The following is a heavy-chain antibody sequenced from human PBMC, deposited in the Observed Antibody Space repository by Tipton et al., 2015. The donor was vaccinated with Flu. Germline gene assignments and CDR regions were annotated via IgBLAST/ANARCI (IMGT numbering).Heavy chain of an antibody. V-gene: IGHV4-31*02. CDR2: IYYTGTT. J-gene: IGHJ4*02. CDR3: ARDTSTTPRAFEF. Sequence: SGGSVTNGYHWKWIRQRPGKGLEWIGNIYYTGTTSYNPSLESRVTMSLDTSKTKFSLEVRSVTAADTAMYFCARDTSTTPRAFEFWGQGTFVTVSS. CDR1: GGSVTNGYH. D-gene: IGHD1-1*01.